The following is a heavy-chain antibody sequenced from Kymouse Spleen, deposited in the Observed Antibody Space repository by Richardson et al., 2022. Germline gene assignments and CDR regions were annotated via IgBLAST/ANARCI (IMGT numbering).Heavy chain of an antibody. CDR2: INHSGST. Sequence: QVQLQQWGAGLLKPSETLSLTCAVYGGSFSGYYWSWIRQPPGKGLEWIGEINHSGSTNYNPSLKSRVTISVDTSKNQFSLKLSSVTAADTAVYYCARGPTGTTPYNWFDPWGQGTLVTVSS. CDR1: GGSFSGYY. D-gene: IGHD1-7*01. CDR3: ARGPTGTTPYNWFDP. V-gene: IGHV4-34*01. J-gene: IGHJ5*02.